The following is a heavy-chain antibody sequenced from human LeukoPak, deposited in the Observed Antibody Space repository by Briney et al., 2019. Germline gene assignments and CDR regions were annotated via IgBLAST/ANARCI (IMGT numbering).Heavy chain of an antibody. J-gene: IGHJ5*02. CDR1: GGSISSSGYC. V-gene: IGHV4-39*02. CDR2: IDYSGNT. CDR3: ARDNSVGDNAWWFDP. Sequence: SETLSLTCTVSGGSISSSGYCWGWIRQPPGKGLEWIGSIDYSGNTNYNPSLKSRVTIAVDMSKNQFSLKLSSVTAADTAVYYCARDNSVGDNAWWFDPWGQGTLVTVSS. D-gene: IGHD1-26*01.